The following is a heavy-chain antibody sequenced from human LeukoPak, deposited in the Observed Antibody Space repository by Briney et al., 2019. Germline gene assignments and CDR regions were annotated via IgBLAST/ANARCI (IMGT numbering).Heavy chain of an antibody. CDR2: IYSSGST. V-gene: IGHV4-4*09. CDR3: ARRAVTTHDYYYYYMDV. J-gene: IGHJ6*03. D-gene: IGHD4-11*01. CDR1: GGSISSYY. Sequence: SETLSLTCPVAGGSISSYYWSWIRQPPGKGLEWIGYIYSSGSTNYRPSLKSRFTISVDTSKNQFSLKLSSVTAADTAVYYCARRAVTTHDYYYYYMDVWGKGTTVTVSS.